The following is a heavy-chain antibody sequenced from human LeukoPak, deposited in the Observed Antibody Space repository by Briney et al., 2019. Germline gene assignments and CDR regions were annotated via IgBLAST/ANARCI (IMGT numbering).Heavy chain of an antibody. CDR3: TRAGIVIIPAAIPVSHDF. Sequence: GGSLRLSCTASRFTFGDYSMSWFRQAPGKGLEWVGFIRSKAYGGTTEYAASVKGRFSISRDDSKSIAYLQMNSLKTEDTAVYYCTRAGIVIIPAAIPVSHDFWGQGTLVTVSS. CDR1: RFTFGDYS. CDR2: IRSKAYGGTT. J-gene: IGHJ4*02. D-gene: IGHD2-2*02. V-gene: IGHV3-49*03.